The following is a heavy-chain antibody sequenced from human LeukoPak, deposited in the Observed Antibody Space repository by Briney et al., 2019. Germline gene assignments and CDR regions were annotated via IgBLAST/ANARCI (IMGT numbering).Heavy chain of an antibody. D-gene: IGHD6-13*01. CDR2: INPNSGGT. J-gene: IGHJ5*02. CDR1: GYTFTGYY. CDR3: ARAWGSRSRNWFDP. V-gene: IGHV1-2*02. Sequence: GASVKVSCKASGYTFTGYYMHWVRQAPGQGLEWMGWINPNSGGTNYAQKFQGRVTMTRDTSISTAYMELSRLRSDDTAVYYCARAWGSRSRNWFDPWGQGTLVTVSS.